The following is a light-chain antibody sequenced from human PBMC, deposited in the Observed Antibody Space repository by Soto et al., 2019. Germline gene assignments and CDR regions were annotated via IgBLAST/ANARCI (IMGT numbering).Light chain of an antibody. CDR1: SSNIGSNY. CDR3: AAWDDSLSGAL. CDR2: RNN. Sequence: QSVLIQPPSASGTPGQRVTISCSGSSSNIGSNYVYWYRQLPGTAPKLLIYRNNQRPSGVPDRFSGSKSGTSASLAISGLRSEDEADYYCAAWDDSLSGALFGGGTQLTVL. J-gene: IGLJ7*01. V-gene: IGLV1-47*01.